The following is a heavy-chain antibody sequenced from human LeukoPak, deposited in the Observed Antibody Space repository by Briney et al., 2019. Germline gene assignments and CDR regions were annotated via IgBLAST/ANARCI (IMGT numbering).Heavy chain of an antibody. CDR2: IYTSGST. Sequence: SETLSLTCTVSGGSISSYYWSWIRQPAGKGLEWIGRIYTSGSTNYNPSLKSRVTMSVDTSKNQFSLRLSSVTAADTAVYYCARARFGEPSAPFQHWGQGTLVTVSS. J-gene: IGHJ1*01. CDR1: GGSISSYY. CDR3: ARARFGEPSAPFQH. V-gene: IGHV4-4*07. D-gene: IGHD3-10*01.